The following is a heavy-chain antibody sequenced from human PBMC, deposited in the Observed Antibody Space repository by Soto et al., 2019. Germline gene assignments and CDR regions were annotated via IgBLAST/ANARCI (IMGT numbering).Heavy chain of an antibody. CDR3: AKDPNYDFWSGYFMDV. V-gene: IGHV3-23*01. Sequence: GGSLRLSCAASGFTFSSYAMSWVRQAPGKGLEWVSAISGSGGSTYYADSVKGRFTISRDNSKNTLYLQMNSLRAEDTAVYYCAKDPNYDFWSGYFMDVWGQGTTVTVSS. CDR2: ISGSGGST. CDR1: GFTFSSYA. J-gene: IGHJ6*02. D-gene: IGHD3-3*01.